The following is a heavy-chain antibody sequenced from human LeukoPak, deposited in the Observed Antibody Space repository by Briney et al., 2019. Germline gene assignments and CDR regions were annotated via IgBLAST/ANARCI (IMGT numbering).Heavy chain of an antibody. CDR2: ISGSGAST. CDR3: AKDVGKWESLHFFDY. V-gene: IGHV3-23*01. Sequence: GGSLRLSCAASGFTFSSYAMSWVRQDPGKGLEGISGISGSGASTYYADSVTGRFTISRDNSRNTLYLQMNSLRGDDTAVYYCAKDVGKWESLHFFDYWGQGTLVTVSS. CDR1: GFTFSSYA. J-gene: IGHJ4*02. D-gene: IGHD1-26*01.